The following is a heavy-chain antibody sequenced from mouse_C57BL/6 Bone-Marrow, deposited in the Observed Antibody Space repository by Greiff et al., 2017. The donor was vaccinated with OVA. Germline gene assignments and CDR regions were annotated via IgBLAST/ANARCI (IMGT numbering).Heavy chain of an antibody. CDR3: ARRDYYVGY. J-gene: IGHJ2*01. Sequence: QVQLQQSGAELARPGASVKPSCKASGYTFTSYGISWVKQRTGQGLEWIGEIYPRSGNTYYNEKFKGKATLTADKSSSTAYMELRSLTSEDSAVYFCARRDYYVGYWGQGTTLTVSS. CDR1: GYTFTSYG. V-gene: IGHV1-81*01. CDR2: IYPRSGNT.